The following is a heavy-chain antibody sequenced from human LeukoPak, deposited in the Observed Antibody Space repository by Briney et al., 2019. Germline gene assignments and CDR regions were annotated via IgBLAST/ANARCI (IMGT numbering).Heavy chain of an antibody. Sequence: PSEALSLTCTVSGGSISSYYWSWIRQPPGKGLEWIGNIYYSGSTNYNPSLKSRVTISVDTSKNQFSLKLSSVTAADTAVYYCARHIPRDGYKSYYYYGMDVWGQGTTVTVSS. V-gene: IGHV4-59*08. J-gene: IGHJ6*02. CDR3: ARHIPRDGYKSYYYYGMDV. CDR1: GGSISSYY. D-gene: IGHD5-24*01. CDR2: IYYSGST.